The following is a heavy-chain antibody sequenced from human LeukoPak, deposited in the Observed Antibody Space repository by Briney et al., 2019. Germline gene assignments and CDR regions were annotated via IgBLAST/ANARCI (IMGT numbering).Heavy chain of an antibody. D-gene: IGHD3-10*01. V-gene: IGHV3-53*01. J-gene: IGHJ4*02. CDR3: ARGGEDSPLWFEPKQYHFDC. CDR1: GFIVSNNY. CDR2: IYSGGTT. Sequence: PGGSLRLSCAASGFIVSNNYVTWVRQPPGKGLEWVSAIYSGGTTYYADSVKGRFTISRDDSKNTVFLQMNSLRAEDTALYYCARGGEDSPLWFEPKQYHFDCWGQGALVTVSS.